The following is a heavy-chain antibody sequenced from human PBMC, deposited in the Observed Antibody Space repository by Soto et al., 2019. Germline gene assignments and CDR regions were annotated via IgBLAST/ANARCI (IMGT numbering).Heavy chain of an antibody. CDR2: IYVTGAV. D-gene: IGHD2-15*01. CDR1: GAALNSGNYY. J-gene: IGHJ5*02. V-gene: IGHV4-31*03. Sequence: PSETLSLTCSVSGAALNSGNYYWSWIRQVPGKGLEWIGHIYVTGAVDYNPSLRDRITISKDTSERQLSLNLRLVTAADTAVYYCAKLYIATNYHKWFGPWGQGTLVTVSS. CDR3: AKLYIATNYHKWFGP.